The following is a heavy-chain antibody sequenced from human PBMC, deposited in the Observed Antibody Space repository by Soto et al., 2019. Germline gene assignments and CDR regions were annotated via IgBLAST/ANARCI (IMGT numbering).Heavy chain of an antibody. CDR1: GGSFSGYY. V-gene: IGHV4-34*01. J-gene: IGHJ4*02. CDR3: ARGWWYYGSGLDY. Sequence: SETLSLTCAVYGGSFSGYYWSWIRQPPGKGLEWIGEINHSGSTNYNPSLKSRVTISVDTSKNQFSLKLSSVTAADTAVYYCARGWWYYGSGLDYWGQGTLVT. D-gene: IGHD3-10*01. CDR2: INHSGST.